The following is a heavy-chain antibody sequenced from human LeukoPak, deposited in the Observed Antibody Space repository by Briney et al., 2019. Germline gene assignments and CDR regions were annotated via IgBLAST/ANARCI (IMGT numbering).Heavy chain of an antibody. Sequence: ASVKVSCKASGDTFTSSDINWVRQATGQGLEWMGWMNPDSGNTGYAQKFQGRVTMTRDTSISTAYMELSRLRSDDTAVYYCARDGGPNVCSSTSCYLYGAVDYWSQGTLVTVSS. J-gene: IGHJ4*02. CDR3: ARDGGPNVCSSTSCYLYGAVDY. CDR1: GDTFTSSD. CDR2: MNPDSGNT. V-gene: IGHV1-8*01. D-gene: IGHD2-2*01.